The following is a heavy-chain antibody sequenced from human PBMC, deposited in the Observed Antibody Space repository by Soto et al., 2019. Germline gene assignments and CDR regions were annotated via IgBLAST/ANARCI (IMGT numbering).Heavy chain of an antibody. V-gene: IGHV3-11*06. CDR3: ARFDAVDTAMATTVYYYYGMDV. D-gene: IGHD5-18*01. CDR1: GFTFSDYY. Sequence: PGGSLRLSCAASGFTFSDYYMSWIRQAPGKGLEWVSYISSSSSYTNYADSVKGRFTISRDNAKNSLYLQMNSLRAEDTAVYYCARFDAVDTAMATTVYYYYGMDVWGQGTTVTVSS. J-gene: IGHJ6*02. CDR2: ISSSSSYT.